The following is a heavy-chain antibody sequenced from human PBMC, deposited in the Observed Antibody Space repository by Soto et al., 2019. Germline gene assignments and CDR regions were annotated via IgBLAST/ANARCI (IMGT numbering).Heavy chain of an antibody. D-gene: IGHD5-12*01. CDR1: GYTFTTHA. CDR2: INGGTGQT. Sequence: SVKVSCKASGYTFTTHAMHWVRQAPGQSLEWMGWINGGTGQTKHSQRFQGRVTLSAGKSISTVYLQWSSLGASDTATYYCARRLSGAKNGYNAYYFHGLDVWGQGTTVTVSS. CDR3: ARRLSGAKNGYNAYYFHGLDV. J-gene: IGHJ6*02. V-gene: IGHV1-3*01.